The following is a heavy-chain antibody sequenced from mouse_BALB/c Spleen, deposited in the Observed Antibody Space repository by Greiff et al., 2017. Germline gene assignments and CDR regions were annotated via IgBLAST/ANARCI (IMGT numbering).Heavy chain of an antibody. Sequence: EVQLQQSGPELVKPGASVKISCKASGYTFTDYNMHWVKQSHGKSLEWIGYIYPYNGGTGYNQKFKSKATLTVDNSSSTAYMELRSLTSEDCAVYYCARGRNAWFAYWGQGTLVTVSA. CDR2: IYPYNGGT. V-gene: IGHV1S29*02. J-gene: IGHJ3*01. CDR3: ARGRNAWFAY. CDR1: GYTFTDYN. D-gene: IGHD2-1*01.